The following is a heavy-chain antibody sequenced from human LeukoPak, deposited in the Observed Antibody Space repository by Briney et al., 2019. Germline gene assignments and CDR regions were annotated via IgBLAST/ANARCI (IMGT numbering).Heavy chain of an antibody. V-gene: IGHV4-34*01. CDR3: ARASYSYDINGWVPFDY. D-gene: IGHD3-22*01. Sequence: SETLSLTCAVYGGSFSGYYWSWVRQPPGKGLEWSGEINHSGSTNYNPSLKSRVTISVDTSKNQFSLMLSSVTAADTAVYYCARASYSYDINGWVPFDYWGQGTLVTVSS. J-gene: IGHJ4*02. CDR1: GGSFSGYY. CDR2: INHSGST.